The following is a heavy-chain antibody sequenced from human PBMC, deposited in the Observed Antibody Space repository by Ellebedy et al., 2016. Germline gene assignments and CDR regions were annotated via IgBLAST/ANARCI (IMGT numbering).Heavy chain of an antibody. V-gene: IGHV4-59*02. CDR2: ISFSGFY. CDR3: ARLPRGTSFGFFDF. Sequence: SETLSLTCTVSGGSVSSDFWSWLRQPLGRGLEWIGYISFSGFYKYSPSLQSRVSISADSSRSQFSLSLNSVNAADSAVYYCARLPRGTSFGFFDFWGQGALVTVSS. CDR1: GGSVSSDF. J-gene: IGHJ4*02. D-gene: IGHD5-18*01.